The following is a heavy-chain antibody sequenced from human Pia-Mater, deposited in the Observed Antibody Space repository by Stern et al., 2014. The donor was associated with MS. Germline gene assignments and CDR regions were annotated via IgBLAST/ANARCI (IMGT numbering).Heavy chain of an antibody. CDR1: GFTFSTYA. V-gene: IGHV3-30-3*01. D-gene: IGHD6-19*01. CDR3: ARDPLAVTGACFDY. J-gene: IGHJ4*02. Sequence: VQLVESGGGVVQPGRSLRLSCATSGFTFSTYAIHWVRQAPGQGLEWVAVISYDGNNQYYADSVKGSFTISRATSNKTLYLQINSLTDEDTAVYYCARDPLAVTGACFDYWGQGALVTVSS. CDR2: ISYDGNNQ.